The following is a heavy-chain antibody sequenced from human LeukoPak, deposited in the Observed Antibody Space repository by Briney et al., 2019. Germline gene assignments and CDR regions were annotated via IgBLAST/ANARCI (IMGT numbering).Heavy chain of an antibody. Sequence: ASVKVSCKPSGYTFTNHAIHWVRQAPGQRLEWMEWINTGTDNTKYSQRFQGRLTITRDPSATTAYMELSSLRSEDTVVYYGARDGGTLLDYWGQGTLVTVSS. D-gene: IGHD1-1*01. CDR3: ARDGGTLLDY. J-gene: IGHJ4*02. V-gene: IGHV1-3*04. CDR1: GYTFTNHA. CDR2: INTGTDNT.